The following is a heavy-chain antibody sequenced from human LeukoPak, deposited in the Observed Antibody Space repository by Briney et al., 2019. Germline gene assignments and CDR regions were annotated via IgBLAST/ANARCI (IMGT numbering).Heavy chain of an antibody. V-gene: IGHV3-33*01. CDR3: ARRDTAGTVDY. D-gene: IGHD3-16*02. Sequence: GGSLRLSCAASGFTFSSYGMHWVRQAPGKGLEWVAVIWYDGSNKYYADSVKGRFTIFRDNSKNTLYLQMNSLRAEDTAVYYCARRDTAGTVDYWGQGTLVTVSS. CDR1: GFTFSSYG. CDR2: IWYDGSNK. J-gene: IGHJ4*02.